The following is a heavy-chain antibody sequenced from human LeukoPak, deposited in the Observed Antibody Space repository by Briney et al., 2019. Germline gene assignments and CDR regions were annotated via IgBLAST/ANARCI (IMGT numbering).Heavy chain of an antibody. CDR2: IYTSGST. D-gene: IGHD4-17*01. CDR1: GGSISSYY. J-gene: IGHJ4*02. CDR3: ARGRTTVTTLGFDY. Sequence: PSETLSLTCTVSGGSISSYYWSWIRQPAGKGLEWIGRIYTSGSTNYNPSLKSRVTMSVDTSKNQFSLELSSVTAADTAVYYCARGRTTVTTLGFDYWGQGTLVTVSS. V-gene: IGHV4-4*07.